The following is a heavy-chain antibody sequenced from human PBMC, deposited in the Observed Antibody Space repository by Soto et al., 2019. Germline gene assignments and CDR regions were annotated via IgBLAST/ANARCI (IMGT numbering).Heavy chain of an antibody. Sequence: SETLSLTCTVSGGSISSGGYYWSWIRQHPGKGLEWIGYIYYSGSTYYNPSLKSRVTISVDTSKNQFSLKLSSVTAADTAVYYCARVRVPGIAAACFKGFYYYYGMDFWGQGTSVPVSS. D-gene: IGHD6-13*01. CDR1: GGSISSGGYY. J-gene: IGHJ6*02. V-gene: IGHV4-31*03. CDR2: IYYSGST. CDR3: ARVRVPGIAAACFKGFYYYYGMDF.